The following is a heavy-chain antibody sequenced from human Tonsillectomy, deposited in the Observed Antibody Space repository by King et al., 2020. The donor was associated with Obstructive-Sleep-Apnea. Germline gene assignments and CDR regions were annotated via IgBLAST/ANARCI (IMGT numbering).Heavy chain of an antibody. V-gene: IGHV3-30-3*01. J-gene: IGHJ4*02. CDR1: GFTFSTYS. D-gene: IGHD1-26*01. Sequence: QVQLVESGGCVVQPGRSLRLSCSASGFTFSTYSMNWVRQAPGKGVALVAVVVYDGNNQYYADSVEGRFTISRDNSKNTLFLQMNSLRSEDTAVYYCAREDRVGATYFLDYWGQGTLVTVSS. CDR3: AREDRVGATYFLDY. CDR2: VVYDGNNQ.